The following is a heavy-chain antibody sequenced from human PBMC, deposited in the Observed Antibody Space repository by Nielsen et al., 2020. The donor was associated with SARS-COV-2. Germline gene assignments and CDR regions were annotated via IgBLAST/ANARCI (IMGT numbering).Heavy chain of an antibody. CDR3: ARNHKYPPYRGAFDI. Sequence: SETLSLTCAVYGGSFSGYSWTWIRQPPGKGLEWIADIDHSGNTNYDPSLKSRVTISLDTAKNQFSLKLSSVTAADTAVYYCARNHKYPPYRGAFDIWGQGTMVTVSS. D-gene: IGHD2-2*01. V-gene: IGHV4-34*01. J-gene: IGHJ3*02. CDR1: GGSFSGYS. CDR2: IDHSGNT.